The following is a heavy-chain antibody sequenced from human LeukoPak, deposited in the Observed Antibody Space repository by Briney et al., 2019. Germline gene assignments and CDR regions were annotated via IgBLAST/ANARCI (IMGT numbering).Heavy chain of an antibody. V-gene: IGHV4-38-2*02. CDR1: GYSISTGYY. J-gene: IGHJ4*02. Sequence: SETLSLTCTVSGYSISTGYYWDWIRQPPGKGLEWIGSIYYSGSTYYNPCLKSRVTISVDTSKNQFSLKLSSVTAADTAVYYCARRFEEGGYDYFDYWGQGTLVTVSS. CDR3: ARRFEEGGYDYFDY. CDR2: IYYSGST. D-gene: IGHD5-12*01.